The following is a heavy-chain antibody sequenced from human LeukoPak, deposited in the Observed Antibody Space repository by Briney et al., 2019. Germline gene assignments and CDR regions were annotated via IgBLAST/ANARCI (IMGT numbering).Heavy chain of an antibody. D-gene: IGHD3/OR15-3a*01. J-gene: IGHJ4*02. CDR1: GFTFSYYA. CDR2: IRSEGSNK. V-gene: IGHV3-30*02. CDR3: ARDSGFSGTQRGEY. Sequence: GGSLRLSCAASGFTFSYYAMHWVRQAPGKGLEWVAFIRSEGSNKYYADSVKGRFTVSRDNSKNTLYLQMNSLRTEDTAVYYCARDSGFSGTQRGEYWGQGTLVAVSS.